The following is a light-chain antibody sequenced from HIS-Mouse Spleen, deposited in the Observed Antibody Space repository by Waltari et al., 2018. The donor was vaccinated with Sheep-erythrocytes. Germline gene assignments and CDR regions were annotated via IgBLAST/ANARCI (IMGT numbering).Light chain of an antibody. V-gene: IGLV2-14*01. Sequence: QSALTQPASVSGSPGQSIPISSTGTSSDGGGYNYFSWYQQHPGKAPKLMIYEVSNRPSGVSNRFSGSKSGNTASLTISGLQAEDEADYYCSSYTSSSTWVFGGGTKLTVL. CDR1: SSDGGGYNY. J-gene: IGLJ3*02. CDR2: EVS. CDR3: SSYTSSSTWV.